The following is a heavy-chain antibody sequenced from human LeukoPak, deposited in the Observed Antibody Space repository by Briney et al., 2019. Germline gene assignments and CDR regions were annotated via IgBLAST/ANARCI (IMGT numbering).Heavy chain of an antibody. J-gene: IGHJ4*02. V-gene: IGHV3-30*04. CDR3: ARVRGIPASWAIDF. Sequence: GGSLRLSCAASGFTFSSYAMSWVRQAPGKGLEWVALIFYDGSRTLYADSVKGRFTISRDNSKNTQYLRMNSLRVEDTAVYYCARVRGIPASWAIDFWGQGTLVTVSS. D-gene: IGHD2-2*01. CDR2: IFYDGSRT. CDR1: GFTFSSYA.